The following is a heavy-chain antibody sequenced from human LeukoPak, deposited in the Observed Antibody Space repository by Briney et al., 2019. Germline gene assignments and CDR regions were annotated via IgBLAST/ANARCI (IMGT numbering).Heavy chain of an antibody. CDR3: ARTDYYDSSGYYGRFDP. V-gene: IGHV4-59*08. D-gene: IGHD3-22*01. CDR1: GGSISSYY. J-gene: IGHJ5*02. CDR2: IYYSGST. Sequence: PSETLSLTCTVSGGSISSYYWSWIRQPPGKGLEWIGYIYYSGSTNYNPSLKSRVTISVDTSKNQFSLKLSSVTAADTAVYYCARTDYYDSSGYYGRFDPWGQGTLVTVSS.